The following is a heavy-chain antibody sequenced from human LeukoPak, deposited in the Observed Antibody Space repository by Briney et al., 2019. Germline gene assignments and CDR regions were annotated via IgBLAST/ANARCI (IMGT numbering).Heavy chain of an antibody. CDR3: ARMAPCDFWSGYSPYYYYGMDV. J-gene: IGHJ6*02. CDR2: IYYSGST. Sequence: PSETLSLTCTVSGGSISSYYWSWIRQPPGKGLEWIGYIYYSGSTNYNPSLKSRVTISVDTSKNQFSLKLSSVTAADTAVYYCARMAPCDFWSGYSPYYYYGMDVWGQGTTVTVSS. D-gene: IGHD3-3*01. CDR1: GGSISSYY. V-gene: IGHV4-59*08.